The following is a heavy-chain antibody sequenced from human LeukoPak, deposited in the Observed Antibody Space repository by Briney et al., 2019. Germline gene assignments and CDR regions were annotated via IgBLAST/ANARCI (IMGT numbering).Heavy chain of an antibody. V-gene: IGHV1-18*01. CDR2: ISAYNGNT. Sequence: ASVKDSCKASGYTFSSYGISWVRQAPGQGLEWMGWISAYNGNTNYAQKLQGGVTMTTDTSTSTAYMELRSLRSDDTAVYYCARDSPSGDTAMVGFDYWGQGTLVTVSS. D-gene: IGHD5-18*01. J-gene: IGHJ4*02. CDR1: GYTFSSYG. CDR3: ARDSPSGDTAMVGFDY.